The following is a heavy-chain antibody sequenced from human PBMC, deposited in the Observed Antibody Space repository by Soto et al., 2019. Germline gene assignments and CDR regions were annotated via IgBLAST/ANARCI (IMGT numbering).Heavy chain of an antibody. CDR1: GFTFSSYA. D-gene: IGHD2-15*01. Sequence: GGSLRLSCAASGFTFSSYAMSWVRQAPGKGLEWVSAISGSGGSTYYADSVKGRFTISRDNSKNTLYLQMNSLRAEDTAVYYCAKSRDIVVVVAANDAFDIWGQGTMVT. CDR3: AKSRDIVVVVAANDAFDI. CDR2: ISGSGGST. J-gene: IGHJ3*02. V-gene: IGHV3-23*01.